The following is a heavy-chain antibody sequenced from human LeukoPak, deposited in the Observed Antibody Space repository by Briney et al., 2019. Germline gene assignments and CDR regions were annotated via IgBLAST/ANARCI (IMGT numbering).Heavy chain of an antibody. D-gene: IGHD6-13*01. J-gene: IGHJ4*02. Sequence: GASVKVSCKASGDTFSTYAISWVRQAPGQGLEWMGGIIPIFGTANYAQKFQGRVTITADESTSTAYMELSSLRSEDTAVYYCARVGKYSSSWYYFDYWGQGTLVTVSS. CDR1: GDTFSTYA. CDR2: IIPIFGTA. CDR3: ARVGKYSSSWYYFDY. V-gene: IGHV1-69*13.